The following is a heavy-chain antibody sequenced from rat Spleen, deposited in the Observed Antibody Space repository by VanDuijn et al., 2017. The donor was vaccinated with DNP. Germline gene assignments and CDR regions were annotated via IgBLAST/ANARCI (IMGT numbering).Heavy chain of an antibody. CDR1: GFTFSNYG. Sequence: EVQLVESGGGLVQPGRSLKLSCAASGFTFSNYGMAWVRQAPKKGLEWVATISYDGSSTNYRDSVKGRFSLSRDNAKSTLYLQVNSLRSEDTATYYCTSNPHIRTAAPFDYWGQGVRVTVSS. D-gene: IGHD3-8*01. J-gene: IGHJ2*01. V-gene: IGHV5-29*01. CDR2: ISYDGSST. CDR3: TSNPHIRTAAPFDY.